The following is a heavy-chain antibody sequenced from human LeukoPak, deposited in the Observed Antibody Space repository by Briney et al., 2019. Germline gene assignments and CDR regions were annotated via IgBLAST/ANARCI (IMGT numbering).Heavy chain of an antibody. V-gene: IGHV4-39*01. CDR1: GGSISSSSYS. J-gene: IGHJ4*02. D-gene: IGHD3-22*01. CDR2: IYCSGST. Sequence: PSETVSLTCTVSGGSISSSSYSWGWIRQPPGKFLEWIGSIYCSGSTYYNPSLKSRVTISVDTSKNPFSLKLSSVTAADTAVYYCARVSSFDSSGYCEVGPHFDYWGQGTLVTVSS. CDR3: ARVSSFDSSGYCEVGPHFDY.